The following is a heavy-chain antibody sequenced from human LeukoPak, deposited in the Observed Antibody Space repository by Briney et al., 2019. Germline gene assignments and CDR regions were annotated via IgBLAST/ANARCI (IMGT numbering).Heavy chain of an antibody. CDR3: GRSGIVTTAVPF. V-gene: IGHV3-7*01. D-gene: IGHD1-26*01. CDR1: GFSFSSYW. Sequence: GGSLRLSCAASGFSFSSYWMSWVRQAPGKGLEWVANIKEDGSEKNYVDSVKGRFTISRDNAKNSLYLQMNTLRAEDTAVYYCGRSGIVTTAVPFWGLGTLVTVSS. CDR2: IKEDGSEK. J-gene: IGHJ4*02.